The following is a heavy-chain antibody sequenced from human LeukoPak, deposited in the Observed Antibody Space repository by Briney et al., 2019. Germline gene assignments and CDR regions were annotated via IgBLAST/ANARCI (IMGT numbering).Heavy chain of an antibody. CDR1: GFTFSSYG. V-gene: IGHV3-30*02. Sequence: GPLRLSYAASGFTFSSYGMHWVRQAPGKGLEWVAFIRYDGSNKYYADSVKGRFTISRDNSKNTLYLQMNSLRAEDTAVYYCAKDRAYYYDSSGYSKVYFDYWGQGTLVTVSS. CDR2: IRYDGSNK. J-gene: IGHJ4*02. CDR3: AKDRAYYYDSSGYSKVYFDY. D-gene: IGHD3-22*01.